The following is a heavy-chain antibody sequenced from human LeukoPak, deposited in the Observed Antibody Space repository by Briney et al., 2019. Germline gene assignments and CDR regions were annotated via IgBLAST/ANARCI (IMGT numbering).Heavy chain of an antibody. D-gene: IGHD2-21*01. J-gene: IGHJ6*02. CDR2: ITPNSSCT. CDR1: GYTFSVYY. CDR3: ARDCDYGMDV. Sequence: GPSVKLSRKVSGYTFSVYYMHCVRRAPGQGLEWRVWITPNSSCTNYAQKFQGRVTMTRDTSISTAYMELSRLRSDDTAVYYGARDCDYGMDVWGQGTTVTVSS. V-gene: IGHV1-2*02.